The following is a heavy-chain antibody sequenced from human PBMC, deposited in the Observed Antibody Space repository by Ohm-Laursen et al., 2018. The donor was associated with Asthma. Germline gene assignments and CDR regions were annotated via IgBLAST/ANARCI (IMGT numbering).Heavy chain of an antibody. Sequence: EASVKVSCKASGHIFSSYTMQWVRQAPGQGLEWMGWFNSGTGDITYSHKFRGRVTITADTSASTTFMELPSLTSEDTAVYYCASSKGYGDYQSLDYWGQGTLVTVSS. V-gene: IGHV1-3*01. CDR2: FNSGTGDI. CDR3: ASSKGYGDYQSLDY. D-gene: IGHD4-17*01. CDR1: GHIFSSYT. J-gene: IGHJ4*02.